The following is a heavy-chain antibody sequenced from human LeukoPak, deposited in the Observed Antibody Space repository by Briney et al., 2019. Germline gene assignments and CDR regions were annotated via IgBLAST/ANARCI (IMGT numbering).Heavy chain of an antibody. D-gene: IGHD3-3*01. CDR2: IKQDGSEK. Sequence: GGSLRLSCAASGFTFSSYWMSWVRQAPGKWLEWVANIKQDGSEKYYVDSVKGRFTISRDNAKNSLYLQMNSLRAEDTAVYYCARHIRHPDYDFWSGFRLGLFDYWGQGTLVTVSS. CDR1: GFTFSSYW. V-gene: IGHV3-7*01. J-gene: IGHJ4*02. CDR3: ARHIRHPDYDFWSGFRLGLFDY.